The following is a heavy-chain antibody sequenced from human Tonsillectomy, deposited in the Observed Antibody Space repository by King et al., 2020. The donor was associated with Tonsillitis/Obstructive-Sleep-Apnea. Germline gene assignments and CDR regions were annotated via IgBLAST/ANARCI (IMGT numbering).Heavy chain of an antibody. CDR2: MYYSGST. V-gene: IGHV4-59*01. J-gene: IGHJ3*02. D-gene: IGHD2-8*01. CDR1: GGSISSYY. Sequence: VQLQESGPGLVKPSETLSLTCTVSGGSISSYYWSWLRQPPGKGLEWIGYMYYSGSTNYSPSLKSRVTMSVDTSKNQFSLKLSAVTAADTAVYYCARDMVLEAGGDAFDIWGRGTLVTVSS. CDR3: ARDMVLEAGGDAFDI.